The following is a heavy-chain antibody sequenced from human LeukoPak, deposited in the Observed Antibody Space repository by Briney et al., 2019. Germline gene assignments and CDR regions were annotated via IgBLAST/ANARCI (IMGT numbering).Heavy chain of an antibody. V-gene: IGHV3-7*01. CDR1: GFTFSSYW. CDR3: ARDDGVGSGSYYRY. CDR2: IKQDGSEK. J-gene: IGHJ4*02. D-gene: IGHD3-10*01. Sequence: HSGGPLRLSCAASGFTFSSYWMSWVRQAPGKGLEWVANIKQDGSEKYYVDSVKGRFTISRDNAKNSLYLQMNSLRAEDTAVYYCARDDGVGSGSYYRYWGQGTLVTVSS.